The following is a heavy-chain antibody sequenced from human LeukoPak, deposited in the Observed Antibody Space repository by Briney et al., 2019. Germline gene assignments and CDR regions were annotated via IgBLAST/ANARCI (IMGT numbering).Heavy chain of an antibody. D-gene: IGHD3-3*01. CDR1: GYSFTSYW. Sequence: GESLKISCKGSGYSFTSYWIGWVRPMPGKGLEWMGIIYPGDSDTRYSPSFQGQVTTSADKSISTAYLQWSSLKASDTAMYYCARSKAFHDFWSRSGFDIWGQGAMVSVSS. V-gene: IGHV5-51*01. J-gene: IGHJ3*02. CDR2: IYPGDSDT. CDR3: ARSKAFHDFWSRSGFDI.